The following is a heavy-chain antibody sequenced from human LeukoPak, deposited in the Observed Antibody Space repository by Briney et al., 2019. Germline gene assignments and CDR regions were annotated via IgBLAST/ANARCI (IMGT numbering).Heavy chain of an antibody. Sequence: SETLSLTCAVYGGSFSGYYWSWIRQPLGKGLEWIGEINHSGSTNYNPSLKSRVTISVDTSKNQFSLKLSSVTAADTAVYYCARGLGTLIAVAGTGDYWGQGTLVTVSS. CDR2: INHSGST. V-gene: IGHV4-34*01. CDR3: ARGLGTLIAVAGTGDY. D-gene: IGHD6-19*01. CDR1: GGSFSGYY. J-gene: IGHJ4*02.